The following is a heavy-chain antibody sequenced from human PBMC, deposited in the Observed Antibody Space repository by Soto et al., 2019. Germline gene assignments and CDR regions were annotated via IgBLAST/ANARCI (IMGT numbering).Heavy chain of an antibody. CDR1: GFDFSVYW. CDR2: IKFDGSEK. J-gene: IGHJ5*02. Sequence: GGSLRLSCAASGFDFSVYWMSWVRQAPGKGPEWVANIKFDGSEKQYVDCVKGRFTISRDNARNSVFLQMNSLRAGDTAVYYCVKDGGYCSSATCYSPRNHYFDAWGQGTLVTVSS. D-gene: IGHD2-2*01. V-gene: IGHV3-7*03. CDR3: VKDGGYCSSATCYSPRNHYFDA.